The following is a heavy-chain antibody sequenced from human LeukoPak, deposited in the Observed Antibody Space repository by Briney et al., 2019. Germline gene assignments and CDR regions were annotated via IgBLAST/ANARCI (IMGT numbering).Heavy chain of an antibody. V-gene: IGHV3-53*05. CDR1: GFTVSSNY. Sequence: TGGSLRLSCAASGFTVSSNYMSWVRQAPGKGLEWVSVIYSGGSTYYADSVKGRFTISRDNSKNMLHLQMNSLRAEDTAVYYCANGPQYNILTGFYKVRSHLDYWGQGTLVTVSS. CDR3: ANGPQYNILTGFYKVRSHLDY. CDR2: IYSGGST. J-gene: IGHJ4*02. D-gene: IGHD3-9*01.